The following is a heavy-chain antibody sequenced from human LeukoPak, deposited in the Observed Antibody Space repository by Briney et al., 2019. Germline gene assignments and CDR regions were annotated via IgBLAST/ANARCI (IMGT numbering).Heavy chain of an antibody. CDR2: IYYSGGT. CDR3: VRAGGSGSYYDVAFDS. V-gene: IGHV4-30-4*08. J-gene: IGHJ4*02. D-gene: IGHD3-10*01. Sequence: SETLSLTCTVSGGSISSPDYYWTWIRQSPGRGLEWIGYIYYSGGTYYNPSLKTRITMSIDKSKNQFSLKLRSVTAADTAVYHCVRAGGSGSYYDVAFDSWGQGTLVTVSA. CDR1: GGSISSPDYY.